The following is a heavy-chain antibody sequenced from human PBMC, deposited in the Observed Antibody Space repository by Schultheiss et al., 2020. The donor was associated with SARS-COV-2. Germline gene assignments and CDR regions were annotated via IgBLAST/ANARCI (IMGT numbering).Heavy chain of an antibody. CDR2: LYPGDSDV. J-gene: IGHJ4*02. V-gene: IGHV5-51*01. CDR1: GYSFTSSW. Sequence: GESLKISCKGSGYSFTSSWIVWVRQMPGKGLEWMGILYPGDSDVRYSPSFQGQVTISADKSISTAYLQWSSLKASDTAMYYCARRDCSSTSCYYFDYWGQGTLVTVSS. D-gene: IGHD2-2*01. CDR3: ARRDCSSTSCYYFDY.